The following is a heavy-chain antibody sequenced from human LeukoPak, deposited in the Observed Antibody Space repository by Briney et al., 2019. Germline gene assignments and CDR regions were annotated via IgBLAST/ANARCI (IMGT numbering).Heavy chain of an antibody. Sequence: ASVKVSCKASGYTLNMHWVRQAPGQGLEWMGIITPSGDSTSYAQKFQGRVTMTRDTSTGTVYMELSNLRSEDAAVYYCAREAGAAGASGFDDWGQGSLVTVSS. CDR2: ITPSGDST. CDR3: AREAGAAGASGFDD. D-gene: IGHD6-13*01. CDR1: GYTLN. J-gene: IGHJ4*02. V-gene: IGHV1-46*01.